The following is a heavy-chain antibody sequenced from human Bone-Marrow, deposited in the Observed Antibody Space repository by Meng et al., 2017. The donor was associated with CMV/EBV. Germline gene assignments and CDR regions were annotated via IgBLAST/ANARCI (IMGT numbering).Heavy chain of an antibody. V-gene: IGHV1-69*05. J-gene: IGHJ6*02. CDR2: IIPIFGTA. D-gene: IGHD4-11*01. CDR3: ATAPFDYNPVAFVGYYYGMDV. CDR1: GGTFSSFA. Sequence: SVKVSCKASGGTFSSFAITWVRQAPGQGLEWMGGIIPIFGTANYAQKFQGRVTITTDESTSTAYMELSSLRSEDTAVYYCATAPFDYNPVAFVGYYYGMDVWGQGTTVTVSS.